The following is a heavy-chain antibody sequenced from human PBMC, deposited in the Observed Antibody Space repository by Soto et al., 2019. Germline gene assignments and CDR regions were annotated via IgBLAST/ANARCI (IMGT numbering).Heavy chain of an antibody. CDR3: ARDPNTSGGYTNWFDP. V-gene: IGHV6-1*01. D-gene: IGHD1-26*01. CDR1: GDSVSSNSAA. Sequence: SQTLSLTCAISGDSVSSNSAAWNWIRQSPSRGLEWLGRTYYRSKWYNDYAVSVKSRITINPDTSKNQFSLQLNSVTPEDSAVYYCARDPNTSGGYTNWFDPWGQGTLVTVSS. J-gene: IGHJ5*02. CDR2: TYYRSKWYN.